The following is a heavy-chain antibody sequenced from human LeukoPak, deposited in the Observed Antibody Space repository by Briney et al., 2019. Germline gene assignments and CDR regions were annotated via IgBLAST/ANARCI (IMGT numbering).Heavy chain of an antibody. CDR3: ARGLLFSWFDP. Sequence: SETLSLTCTVSGGSISSSSYYWGWIRQSPGKGLEWIGYIYYSGSTYYNPSLKSRVTISVDTSKNQFSLKLSSVTAADTAVYYCARGLLFSWFDPWGQGTLVTVSS. V-gene: IGHV4-31*03. CDR2: IYYSGST. D-gene: IGHD2-21*02. J-gene: IGHJ5*02. CDR1: GGSISSSSYY.